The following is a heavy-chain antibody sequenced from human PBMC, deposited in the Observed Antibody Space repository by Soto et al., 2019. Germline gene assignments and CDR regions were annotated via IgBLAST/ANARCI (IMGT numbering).Heavy chain of an antibody. D-gene: IGHD3-3*01. CDR2: SHHSGIS. CDR1: GFSVNSAYY. V-gene: IGHV4-38-2*01. J-gene: IGHJ5*02. Sequence: SETLSLTCGVSGFSVNSAYYWGWIRQPPGKGLEWIGNSHHSGISYYNPSLKSRVTISVDTSKNQFSLKLSSVTAEDTALYYCAKTPLTILPGIFWFDPWGQGTLVTVSS. CDR3: AKTPLTILPGIFWFDP.